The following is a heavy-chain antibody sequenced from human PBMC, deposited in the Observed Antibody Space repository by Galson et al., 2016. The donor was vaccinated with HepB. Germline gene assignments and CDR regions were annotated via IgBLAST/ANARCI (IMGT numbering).Heavy chain of an antibody. V-gene: IGHV6-1*01. Sequence: CAISGDSVSSNSGTWNWIRQSPSRGLEWLGRTYYRSKWYNDYAVSVKSRMTINPDTSKNQFSLQLNSVTPEDTAVYSCARGGSKEKGYFALWGRGPLVTDSS. CDR2: TYYRSKWYN. J-gene: IGHJ2*01. CDR1: GDSVSSNSGT. CDR3: ARGGSKEKGYFAL. D-gene: IGHD6-13*01.